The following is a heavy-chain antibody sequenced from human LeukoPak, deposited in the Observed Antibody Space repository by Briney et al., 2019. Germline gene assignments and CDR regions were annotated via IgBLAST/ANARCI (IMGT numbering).Heavy chain of an antibody. D-gene: IGHD6-6*01. J-gene: IGHJ6*03. CDR2: IKQDGSEK. Sequence: GESLKISCAASGFTFSSYWMSWVRQAPGKGLEWVANIKQDGSEKYYVDSVKGRFTISRDNAKNSLYLQMNSLRAEDTAVYYCARKEAARRVDYYYYYMDVWGKGTTVTVSS. V-gene: IGHV3-7*01. CDR3: ARKEAARRVDYYYYYMDV. CDR1: GFTFSSYW.